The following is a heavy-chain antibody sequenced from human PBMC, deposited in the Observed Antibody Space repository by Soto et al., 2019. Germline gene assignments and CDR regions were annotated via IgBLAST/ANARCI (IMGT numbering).Heavy chain of an antibody. CDR1: GGSISSSSYY. V-gene: IGHV4-39*01. CDR2: IYYSGST. Sequence: SETLSLTCTVSGGSISSSSYYWGWIRQPPGKGLEWIGSIYYSGSTYYNPSLKSRVTISVDTSKNQFSLKLSSVTAADTAVYYCARQEGVLRYFDWLPHPNFDYWGQGTLVTVSS. J-gene: IGHJ4*02. CDR3: ARQEGVLRYFDWLPHPNFDY. D-gene: IGHD3-9*01.